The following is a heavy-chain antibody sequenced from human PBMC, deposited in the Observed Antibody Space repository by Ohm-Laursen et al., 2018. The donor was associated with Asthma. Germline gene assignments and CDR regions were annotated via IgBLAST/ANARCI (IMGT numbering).Heavy chain of an antibody. J-gene: IGHJ4*02. D-gene: IGHD1-20*01. Sequence: GSLRLSCAASGFTFSDYYMSWVRQAPGKGLEWVSYISNGGYTIYYADSVKGRFTISRDNAKNSLFLQMNSLRAEDTAVYYCARDTMSNWNYADYWGQGTLVTVSS. V-gene: IGHV3-11*01. CDR3: ARDTMSNWNYADY. CDR1: GFTFSDYY. CDR2: ISNGGYTI.